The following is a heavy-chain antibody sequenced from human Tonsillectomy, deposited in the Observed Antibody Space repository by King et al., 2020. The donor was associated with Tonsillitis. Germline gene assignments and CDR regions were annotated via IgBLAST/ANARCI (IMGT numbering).Heavy chain of an antibody. V-gene: IGHV3-33*08. Sequence: VQLVESGGGVVQPGRSLILSCAASGFSFSIHGMHWVRQAPGKGLEWVAVIWFDGSNKYYADTVKGRFSIAKDNSQNTLYLQMKSLRAEDTAVYYCASRSGSPTAAAFDIWGQGTMVTVSS. J-gene: IGHJ3*02. CDR3: ASRSGSPTAAAFDI. CDR1: GFSFSIHG. CDR2: IWFDGSNK. D-gene: IGHD3-10*01.